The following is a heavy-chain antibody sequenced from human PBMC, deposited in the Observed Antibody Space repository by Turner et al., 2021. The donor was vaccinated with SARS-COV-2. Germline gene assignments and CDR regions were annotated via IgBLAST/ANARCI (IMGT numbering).Heavy chain of an antibody. CDR1: GGSISSFY. J-gene: IGHJ6*02. D-gene: IGHD2-21*02. V-gene: IGHV4-59*07. CDR3: AGSQGGGDIVGRPTSYYYYGMDV. Sequence: QVQLQESGPGLVKPSDTLSLTWTVSGGSISSFYWSWLRQPPGKGLEWIGYTSYGGSTNYNPSIKSGVTISVDTSKNQFSLKLSTVTAADTAVYYCAGSQGGGDIVGRPTSYYYYGMDVWGQGTTVTVSS. CDR2: TSYGGST.